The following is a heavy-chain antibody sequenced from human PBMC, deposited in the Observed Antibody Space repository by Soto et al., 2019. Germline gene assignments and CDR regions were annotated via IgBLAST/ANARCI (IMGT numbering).Heavy chain of an antibody. CDR2: IRVSDGNT. CDR3: ARKTNADS. V-gene: IGHV3-23*01. J-gene: IGHJ4*02. Sequence: GGSLRLSCAVSGFTFSNYARNWVRQAPGKGLEWVSAIRVSDGNTVYADSVKGRFTISRDNSKNTLYLQMNSLRADDTAVYYCARKTNADSWGQGTLVTVSS. CDR1: GFTFSNYA.